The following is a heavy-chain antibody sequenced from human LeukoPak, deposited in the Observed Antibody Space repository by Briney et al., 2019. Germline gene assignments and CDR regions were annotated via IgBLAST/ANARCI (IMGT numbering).Heavy chain of an antibody. CDR2: ISGSSSNT. Sequence: GASVKVSCKAYGYTFMSLGISWVRQAPGQGLEWMGWISGSSSNTNYAQRLQGRVTMTTDTSTTTAYMELRSLRSDDTAVYYCARATGTSGHDGFDIWGQGTMVTVSS. D-gene: IGHD3-10*01. CDR1: GYTFMSLG. J-gene: IGHJ3*02. V-gene: IGHV1-18*01. CDR3: ARATGTSGHDGFDI.